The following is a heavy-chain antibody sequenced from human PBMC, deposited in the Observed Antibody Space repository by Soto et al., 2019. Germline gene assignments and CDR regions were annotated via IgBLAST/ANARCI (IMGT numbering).Heavy chain of an antibody. J-gene: IGHJ6*02. V-gene: IGHV4-39*01. Sequence: SETLSLTCTVSGGSISSSSYYWGWIRQPPGKGLEWIGSIYYSGSTYYNPSLKSRVTISVDTSKNQFSLKLSSVTAADTAVYYCARLFSGYSSSSSYYYYGTDVWGQGTTVTVSS. CDR2: IYYSGST. CDR1: GGSISSSSYY. D-gene: IGHD6-6*01. CDR3: ARLFSGYSSSSSYYYYGTDV.